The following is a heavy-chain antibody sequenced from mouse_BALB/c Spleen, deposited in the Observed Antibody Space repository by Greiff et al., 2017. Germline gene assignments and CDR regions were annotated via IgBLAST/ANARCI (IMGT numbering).Heavy chain of an antibody. V-gene: IGHV1S81*02. CDR3: ARGTTVVYFDY. Sequence: QVQLKQPGAELVKPGASVKLSCKASGYTFTSYWMHWVKQRPGQGLEWIGEINPSNGRTNYNEKFKSKATLTVVKSSSTAYMQLSSLTSEDSAVYYCARGTTVVYFDYWGQGTTLTVSS. D-gene: IGHD1-1*01. CDR1: GYTFTSYW. CDR2: INPSNGRT. J-gene: IGHJ2*01.